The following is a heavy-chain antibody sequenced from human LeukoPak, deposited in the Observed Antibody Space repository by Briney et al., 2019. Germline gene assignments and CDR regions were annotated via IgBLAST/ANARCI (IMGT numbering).Heavy chain of an antibody. CDR1: GYSISSGYY. CDR2: IYHSGRT. V-gene: IGHV4-38-2*02. Sequence: SETLSLTCTVSGYSISSGYYWGWIRQPPGKGLEWIGSIYHSGRTFYNPSLKSRVTISVDTSKNQFSLKLSSVTAADTAVYYCARDREVGATGYYFDYWGQGTLVTVSS. D-gene: IGHD1-26*01. J-gene: IGHJ4*02. CDR3: ARDREVGATGYYFDY.